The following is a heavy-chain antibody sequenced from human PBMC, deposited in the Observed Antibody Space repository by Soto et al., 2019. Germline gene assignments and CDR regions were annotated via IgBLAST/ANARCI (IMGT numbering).Heavy chain of an antibody. CDR2: TYYRSKWYN. V-gene: IGHV6-1*01. Sequence: SRTLSPTCVISGDSVSSNRAACNCIRQSPSRGLEWLGRTYYRSKWYNDYAVSVKSRITINPDTSKNQFSLQLNSVTPEDTAVYYCARDHSRVVAAAGTDYYYYYGMDVWGQGTTVTVSS. J-gene: IGHJ6*02. D-gene: IGHD6-13*01. CDR1: GDSVSSNRAA. CDR3: ARDHSRVVAAAGTDYYYYYGMDV.